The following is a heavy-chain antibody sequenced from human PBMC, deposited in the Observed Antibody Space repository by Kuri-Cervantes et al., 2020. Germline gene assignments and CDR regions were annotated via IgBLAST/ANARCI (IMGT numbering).Heavy chain of an antibody. CDR1: GFTFSSYG. D-gene: IGHD3-22*01. CDR2: IWYDGSNK. Sequence: GESLKISCAASGFTFSSYGMHWVRQAPGKGLEWVAVIWYDGSNKYYADSVKGRFTISRDNSKNTLYLQMNSLRAEDTAVYYCAKDQYDSSGYYYGALDIWGQGTMVTVSS. V-gene: IGHV3-33*06. J-gene: IGHJ3*02. CDR3: AKDQYDSSGYYYGALDI.